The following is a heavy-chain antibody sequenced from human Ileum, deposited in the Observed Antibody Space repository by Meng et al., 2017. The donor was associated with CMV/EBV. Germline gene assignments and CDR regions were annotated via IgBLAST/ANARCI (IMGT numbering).Heavy chain of an antibody. Sequence: VQLVQSGAEVKRPGASVKVHCKTPGYTFTNYCLHWVRQAPGQGLEWVGIINPSDATTSYSQSFQGRVAVTRDTSTSTVYMELSNLRSEDTAVYYCARGGYDDDRVNPSVYWGQGTLVTVSS. J-gene: IGHJ4*02. CDR3: ARGGYDDDRVNPSVY. V-gene: IGHV1-46*01. CDR2: INPSDATT. CDR1: GYTFTNYC. D-gene: IGHD3-16*01.